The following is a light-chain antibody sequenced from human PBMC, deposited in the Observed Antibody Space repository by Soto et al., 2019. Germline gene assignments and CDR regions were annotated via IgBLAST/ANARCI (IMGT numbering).Light chain of an antibody. CDR1: SSDVGSYNL. CDR3: CSYAGSSYV. V-gene: IGLV2-23*01. Sequence: ALTQPASVSGSPGQSITISCTGTSSDVGSYNLVSWYQQHPGKAPKLMIYEGSKRPSGVSNRFSGSKSGNTASLTISGLQAEDEADYYCCSYAGSSYVFGTGTKVTVL. CDR2: EGS. J-gene: IGLJ1*01.